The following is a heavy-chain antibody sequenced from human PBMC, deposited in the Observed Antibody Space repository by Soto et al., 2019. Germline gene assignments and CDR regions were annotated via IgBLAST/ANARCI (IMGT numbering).Heavy chain of an antibody. CDR2: IWYDGSHT. CDR1: GFIFKHHA. Sequence: QVQLVDSGGGVVQPGRSLRLSCAASGFIFKHHAIHWVRQAAGKGLEWVAQIWYDGSHTYYTDSVKGRFTISSDNLKDMVYLQMASLRAEDTAVYYCARDGQQLAPYAMDVWGQGTTVTVAS. D-gene: IGHD1-1*01. J-gene: IGHJ6*02. CDR3: ARDGQQLAPYAMDV. V-gene: IGHV3-33*01.